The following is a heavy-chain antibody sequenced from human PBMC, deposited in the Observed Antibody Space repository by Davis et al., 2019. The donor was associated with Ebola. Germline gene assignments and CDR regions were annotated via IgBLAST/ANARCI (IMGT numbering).Heavy chain of an antibody. CDR2: TYYNPEWYN. CDR1: GDSMSRNIPA. V-gene: IGHV6-1*01. CDR3: VRGWGQHGMGV. D-gene: IGHD1-26*01. Sequence: HSQTLSLTCAISGDSMSRNIPAWNWIRQSPSRGLEWLGRTYYNPEWYNDYAVSVKSRIIINPDTSKNQFSLQLNSVTPEDTAVYYCVRGWGQHGMGVWGQGTTVTVSS. J-gene: IGHJ6*02.